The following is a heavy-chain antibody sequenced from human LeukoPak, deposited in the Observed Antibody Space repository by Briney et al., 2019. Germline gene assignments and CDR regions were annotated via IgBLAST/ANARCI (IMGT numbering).Heavy chain of an antibody. CDR1: GYTFTDYY. CDR3: ARVYSSSPDFDY. J-gene: IGHJ4*02. V-gene: IGHV1-2*02. CDR2: INPNSGGT. D-gene: IGHD6-13*01. Sequence: ASVTVSYKASGYTFTDYYMHWVRQAPGQGVEWMGWINPNSGGTNYAQKFQGRVTMTRDTSISTAYMELSRLRSDDTAVYYCARVYSSSPDFDYWGQGTLVTVSS.